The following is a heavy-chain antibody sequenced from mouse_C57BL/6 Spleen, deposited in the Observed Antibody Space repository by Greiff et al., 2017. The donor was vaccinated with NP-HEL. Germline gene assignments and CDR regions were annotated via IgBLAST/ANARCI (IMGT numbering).Heavy chain of an antibody. Sequence: EVKLQESGPGLVKPSQSLSLTCSVTGYSITSGYYWNWIRQFPGNKLEWMGYISYDGSNNYNPSLKNRISITRDTSKNQFFLKLNSVTTEDTATYYCAMGNYHYYAMDYWGQGTSVTVSS. CDR3: AMGNYHYYAMDY. CDR2: ISYDGSN. V-gene: IGHV3-6*01. J-gene: IGHJ4*01. D-gene: IGHD2-1*01. CDR1: GYSITSGYY.